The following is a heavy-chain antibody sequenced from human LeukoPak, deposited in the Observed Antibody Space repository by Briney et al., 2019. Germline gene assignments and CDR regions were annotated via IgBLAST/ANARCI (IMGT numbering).Heavy chain of an antibody. CDR2: MSDIGPNT. CDR3: AKDIVAAGLFFDY. D-gene: IGHD6-13*01. V-gene: IGHV3-23*01. J-gene: IGHJ4*02. Sequence: PGGSLRLSCAASGFTVTDYAMAWIRQSPGKGLEWVSSMSDIGPNTYYADSVKGRFTISRDTSKNTLFLQMNSLRAEDTAVYYCAKDIVAAGLFFDYWGQGTLVTVSS. CDR1: GFTVTDYA.